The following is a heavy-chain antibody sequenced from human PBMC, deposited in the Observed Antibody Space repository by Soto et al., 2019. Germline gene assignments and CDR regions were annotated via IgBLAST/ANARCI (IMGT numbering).Heavy chain of an antibody. CDR3: ARDSPSLGGWFFDY. Sequence: ASVTVSWQTAGYGFTIYGISWMRQAPGQGLEWMGWISVYNGNTNYAQKFQGRVTMTTDTSTSTAYMELRSLRSDDTAVYYCARDSPSLGGWFFDYWGQGALVTVSS. CDR1: GYGFTIYG. V-gene: IGHV1-18*01. CDR2: ISVYNGNT. D-gene: IGHD6-19*01. J-gene: IGHJ4*02.